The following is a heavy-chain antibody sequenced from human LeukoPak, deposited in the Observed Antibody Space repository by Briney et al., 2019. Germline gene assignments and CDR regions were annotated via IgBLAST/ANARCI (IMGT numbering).Heavy chain of an antibody. D-gene: IGHD2-15*01. CDR2: INHSGST. V-gene: IGHV4-34*01. CDR1: GGSFSGYY. CDR3: ARGRGRSGGPDYYYGMDV. J-gene: IGHJ6*02. Sequence: PSETLSLTCAVYGGSFSGYYWSWIRQPPGKGLEWIGEINHSGSTNYNPSLKSRVTISVDTSKNQFSLKLSSVTAADTAVYYCARGRGRSGGPDYYYGMDVWGQGTTVTVSS.